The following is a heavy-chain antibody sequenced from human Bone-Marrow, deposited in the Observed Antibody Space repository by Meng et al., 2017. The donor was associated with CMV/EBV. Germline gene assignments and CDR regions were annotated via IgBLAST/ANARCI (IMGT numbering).Heavy chain of an antibody. CDR3: ARVVVRGVSDY. CDR2: IYYSGST. Sequence: GSLRLSCTVSGGSISSSSYYWCWIRQPPGKGLEWIGSIYYSGSTYYNPSLKSRVTISVDTSKNQFSLKLSSVTAADTAVYYCARVVVRGVSDYWGQGTLVTVSS. J-gene: IGHJ4*02. CDR1: GGSISSSSYY. D-gene: IGHD3-10*01. V-gene: IGHV4-39*01.